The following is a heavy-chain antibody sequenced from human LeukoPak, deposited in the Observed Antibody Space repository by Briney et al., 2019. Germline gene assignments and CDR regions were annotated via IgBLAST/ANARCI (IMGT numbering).Heavy chain of an antibody. CDR2: IIPIFGTA. Sequence: ASVKVSCKASGGTFSSYAISWVRQAPGQGLERMGGIIPIFGTANYAQKFQGRVTITADESTSTAYMELSSLRSEDTAVYYCARDSYCSSTSCYRVGFDLWGRGTLVTVSS. D-gene: IGHD2-2*02. CDR1: GGTFSSYA. CDR3: ARDSYCSSTSCYRVGFDL. V-gene: IGHV1-69*13. J-gene: IGHJ2*01.